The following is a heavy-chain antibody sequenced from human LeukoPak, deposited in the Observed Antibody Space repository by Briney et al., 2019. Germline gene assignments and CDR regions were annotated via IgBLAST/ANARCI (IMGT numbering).Heavy chain of an antibody. CDR2: IKQDGSEK. V-gene: IGHV3-7*01. D-gene: IGHD5-18*01. CDR1: GFTFSSYW. J-gene: IGHJ4*02. Sequence: GGSLRLSCAASGFTFSSYWMSWVRQAPGKGLEWVANIKQDGSEKYYVDSVKGRFTISRDNVKNSLYLQMNSLRAEDTAVYYCANDVDTAMVHDYWGQGTLVTVSS. CDR3: ANDVDTAMVHDY.